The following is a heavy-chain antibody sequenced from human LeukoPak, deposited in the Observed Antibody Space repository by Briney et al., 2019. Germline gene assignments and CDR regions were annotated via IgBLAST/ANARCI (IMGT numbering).Heavy chain of an antibody. CDR3: AREGGVTDDAFDI. CDR2: ISSSSSTI. J-gene: IGHJ3*02. CDR1: GLTFSSYS. Sequence: GGSLRLSCAVSGLTFSSYSMNWVRQAPGKGLEWVSYISSSSSTIYYADSVKGRFTISRDNAKNSLYLQMNSLRAEDTAVYFCAREGGVTDDAFDIWGQGTMVTVSS. V-gene: IGHV3-48*04. D-gene: IGHD3-16*01.